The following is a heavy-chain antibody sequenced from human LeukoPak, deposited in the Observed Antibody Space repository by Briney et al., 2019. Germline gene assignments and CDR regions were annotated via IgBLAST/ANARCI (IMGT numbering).Heavy chain of an antibody. J-gene: IGHJ4*02. D-gene: IGHD3-10*01. V-gene: IGHV1-8*01. CDR1: GYTFTSYD. Sequence: ASVKVSCKASGYTFTSYDINWVRQATGQGLEWMGWMNPNSGNTGYAQKFQGRVTMTRNTSISTAYMELSSLRSEDTAVYYCARDAITMVRGVIITGTSLDYWGQGTLVTVSS. CDR2: MNPNSGNT. CDR3: ARDAITMVRGVIITGTSLDY.